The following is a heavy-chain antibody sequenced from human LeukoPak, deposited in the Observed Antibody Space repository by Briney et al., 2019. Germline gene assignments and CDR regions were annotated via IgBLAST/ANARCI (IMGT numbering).Heavy chain of an antibody. D-gene: IGHD3-3*02. CDR3: ARFTPRLSREKFDY. CDR1: GYTFSIYG. J-gene: IGHJ4*02. Sequence: VASVKVSCKASGYTFSIYGFSWVRQAPGQGLEWMGWISAYNGNTNYAQKFQGRVTMTTDTSTTTAYMELRSLRSDDTGVYYCARFTPRLSREKFDYWGQGTLVTVSS. V-gene: IGHV1-18*01. CDR2: ISAYNGNT.